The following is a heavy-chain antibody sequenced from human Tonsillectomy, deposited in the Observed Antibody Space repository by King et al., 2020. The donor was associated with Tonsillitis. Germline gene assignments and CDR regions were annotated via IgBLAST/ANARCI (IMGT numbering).Heavy chain of an antibody. Sequence: QLQESGSGLVKPSQTLSLTCAVSGGSISSGGYSWSWIRQPPGKGLEWIGYIYQSGSTYYNPSLKSRVTISVDRSKNQFSLKLSSVTAADTAVYYCARGDGDYLETYFDYWGQGTLVTVSS. V-gene: IGHV4-30-2*01. J-gene: IGHJ4*02. CDR3: ARGDGDYLETYFDY. CDR2: IYQSGST. CDR1: GGSISSGGYS. D-gene: IGHD4-17*01.